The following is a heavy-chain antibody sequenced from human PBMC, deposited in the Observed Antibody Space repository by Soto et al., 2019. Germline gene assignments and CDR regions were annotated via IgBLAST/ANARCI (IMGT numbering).Heavy chain of an antibody. Sequence: QVQLQESGPGLVKPSQTLSLTCTVSGGSISSGGYYWSWIRQHPGKGLEWIGYIYYSGSTYYNPSLKRRVTISVDTSKNQFALKLSSVTAADTAVYYCARGRLVVVAPIDWFDPWGQGTLVTVSS. J-gene: IGHJ5*02. CDR1: GGSISSGGYY. CDR3: ARGRLVVVAPIDWFDP. CDR2: IYYSGST. D-gene: IGHD2-15*01. V-gene: IGHV4-31*03.